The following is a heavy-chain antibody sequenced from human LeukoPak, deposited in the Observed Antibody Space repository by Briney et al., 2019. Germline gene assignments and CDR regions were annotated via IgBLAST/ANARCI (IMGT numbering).Heavy chain of an antibody. CDR3: ARRYFDY. CDR1: GFTFSSFA. V-gene: IGHV3-7*01. J-gene: IGHJ4*02. CDR2: IKQDGSEK. Sequence: GGSLRLSCAASGFTFSSFAMSWVRQAPGKGLEWVANIKQDGSEKYYVDSVKGRFTISRDNAKNSLYLQMNSLRAEDTAVYYCARRYFDYWGQGTLVTVSS. D-gene: IGHD1-14*01.